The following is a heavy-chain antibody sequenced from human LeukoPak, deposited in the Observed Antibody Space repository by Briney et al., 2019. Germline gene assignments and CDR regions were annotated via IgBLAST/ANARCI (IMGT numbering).Heavy chain of an antibody. CDR3: ARGYCSGGSCYSYYYYNYMDV. V-gene: IGHV4-39*07. Sequence: SETLSLTCTVSGCSISSSSYYWGWIRQPPGRGLDWIVSILYSGSNNYNPSLKSRVTISVDTSKNQFSLKLSSVNAADTGVYYCARGYCSGGSCYSYYYYNYMDVWGKGTTVTVSS. J-gene: IGHJ6*03. D-gene: IGHD2-15*01. CDR1: GCSISSSSYY. CDR2: ILYSGSN.